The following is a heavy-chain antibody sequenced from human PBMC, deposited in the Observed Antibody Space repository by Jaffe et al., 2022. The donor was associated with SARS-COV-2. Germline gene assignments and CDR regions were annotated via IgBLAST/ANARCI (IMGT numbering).Heavy chain of an antibody. CDR1: GFTFSSYA. CDR3: ARSFIVVVVAATPFDY. D-gene: IGHD2-15*01. Sequence: QVQLVESGGGVVQPGRSLRLSCAASGFTFSSYAMHWVRQAPGKGLEWVAVISYDGSNKYYADSVKGRFTISRDNSKNTLYLQMNSLRAEDTAVYYCARSFIVVVVAATPFDYWGQGTLVTVSS. V-gene: IGHV3-30-3*01. J-gene: IGHJ4*02. CDR2: ISYDGSNK.